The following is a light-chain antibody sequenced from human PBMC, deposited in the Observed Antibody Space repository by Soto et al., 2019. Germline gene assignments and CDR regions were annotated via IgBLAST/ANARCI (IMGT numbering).Light chain of an antibody. Sequence: DIQMTQSPSSVSASVGDRVTITCRASQAISTWLAWYQQKPGKAPKLRIYAASNLQTGVPSRFSGSGSGADISLTISSLPPEDFAAYDDHQDNSFPQTFGQGTKVYIK. CDR2: AAS. CDR3: HQDNSFPQT. CDR1: QAISTW. J-gene: IGKJ1*01. V-gene: IGKV1D-12*01.